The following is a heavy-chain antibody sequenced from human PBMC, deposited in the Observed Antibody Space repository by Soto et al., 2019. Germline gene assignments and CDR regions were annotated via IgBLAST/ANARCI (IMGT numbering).Heavy chain of an antibody. CDR2: IIPIFGTA. V-gene: IGHV1-69*13. D-gene: IGHD3-3*01. CDR1: GGTFSSYA. Sequence: AVKVSCKASGGTFSSYAISWVRQAPGQGLEWMGGIIPIFGTANYAQKFQGRVTITADESTSTAYMELSSLRSEDTAVYYCARSDDNWFDPWGQGTLVTVSS. CDR3: ARSDDNWFDP. J-gene: IGHJ5*02.